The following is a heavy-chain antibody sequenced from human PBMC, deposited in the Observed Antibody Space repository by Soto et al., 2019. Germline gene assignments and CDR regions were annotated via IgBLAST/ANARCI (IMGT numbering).Heavy chain of an antibody. D-gene: IGHD7-27*01. CDR1: GYSFSSYW. Sequence: GESLKISCKGSGYSFSSYWIAWVRQMPGRGLEWMGSIYPGDSDTTYNPSFEGHVTISADKFIDTAFLEWSSLKASDTAIYYCARVEQTGGLGWDSWGQGTLVTVSS. J-gene: IGHJ4*02. CDR2: IYPGDSDT. CDR3: ARVEQTGGLGWDS. V-gene: IGHV5-51*01.